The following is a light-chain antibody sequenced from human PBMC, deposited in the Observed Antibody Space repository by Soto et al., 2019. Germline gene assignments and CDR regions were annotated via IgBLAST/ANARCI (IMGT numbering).Light chain of an antibody. Sequence: EIVLTQSPGTLSLSPGERATLSCRASQSISSSYVAWYQQRPGQAPRLLIYGASSMATGIPDRFSGSGSGTDFTLTISRLEPEDFAVYYCQQYGSSPSWTFGQGTKVEIK. J-gene: IGKJ1*01. CDR2: GAS. CDR3: QQYGSSPSWT. V-gene: IGKV3-20*01. CDR1: QSISSSY.